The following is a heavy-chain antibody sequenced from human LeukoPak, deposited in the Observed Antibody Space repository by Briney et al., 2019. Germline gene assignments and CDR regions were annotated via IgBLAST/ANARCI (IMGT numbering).Heavy chain of an antibody. Sequence: GESLKISCKGSGYSFTSYWIGWVRQMPGKGLEWMGIIYPGDSDTRYSPSFQGQVTISADKSISTAYLQWSSLKASDTAMYYCARQSSGIDYYYYGVDVWGQGTTVTVSS. J-gene: IGHJ6*02. CDR2: IYPGDSDT. V-gene: IGHV5-51*01. CDR3: ARQSSGIDYYYYGVDV. CDR1: GYSFTSYW. D-gene: IGHD6-19*01.